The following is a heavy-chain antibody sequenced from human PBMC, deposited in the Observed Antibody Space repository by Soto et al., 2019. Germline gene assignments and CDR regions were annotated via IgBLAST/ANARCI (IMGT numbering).Heavy chain of an antibody. V-gene: IGHV3-23*01. CDR3: AKTEYYYDSSGYYYYFDY. Sequence: PGGSLRLSCAASGFTFSSYAMSWVRQAPGKGLEWVSAISGSGGSTYYADSVKGRFTISRDNSKNTLYLQMNSLRAEDTAVYYCAKTEYYYDSSGYYYYFDYWSQGTLVTVSS. CDR1: GFTFSSYA. D-gene: IGHD3-22*01. CDR2: ISGSGGST. J-gene: IGHJ4*02.